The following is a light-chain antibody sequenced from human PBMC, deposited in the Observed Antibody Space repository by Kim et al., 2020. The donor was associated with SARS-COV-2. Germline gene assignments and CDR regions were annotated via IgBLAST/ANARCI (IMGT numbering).Light chain of an antibody. Sequence: GQSVTISCTGTSSEVGDYSYVSWYQQHPGKAPKLMIYDVNKRPSGVPDRFSGSKSGNTASLTITGLQTEDEADYYCCSYAGSYTYVFGVGTRSPS. J-gene: IGLJ1*01. V-gene: IGLV2-11*03. CDR1: SSEVGDYSY. CDR2: DVN. CDR3: CSYAGSYTYV.